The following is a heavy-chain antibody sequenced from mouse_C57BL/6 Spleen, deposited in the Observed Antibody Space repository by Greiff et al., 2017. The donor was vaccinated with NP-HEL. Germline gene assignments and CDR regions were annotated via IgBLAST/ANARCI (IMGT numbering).Heavy chain of an antibody. CDR2: IDPETGGT. V-gene: IGHV1-15*01. D-gene: IGHD2-1*01. CDR3: TDGNYDY. CDR1: GYTFTDYE. J-gene: IGHJ2*01. Sequence: QVTLKESGAELVRPGASVTLSCKASGYTFTDYEMHWVKQTPVHGLEWIGAIDPETGGTAYNQKFKGKAILTADKSSSTAYMELRSLTSEDSAVYYCTDGNYDYWGQGTTLTVSS.